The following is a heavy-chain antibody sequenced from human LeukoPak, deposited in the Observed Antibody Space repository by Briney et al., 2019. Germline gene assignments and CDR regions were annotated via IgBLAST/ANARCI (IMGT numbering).Heavy chain of an antibody. CDR3: AREGATAGFDY. CDR1: GGSFSGYY. D-gene: IGHD6-13*01. V-gene: IGHV4-34*01. Sequence: PSETLSLTCAVYGGSFSGYYWSWIRQPPGKGLEWIGEINHSGSTNYNPSLKSRVTISVDTSKNQFSLKLSSVTAADTAVYYCAREGATAGFDYWGQGTLVTVSS. CDR2: INHSGST. J-gene: IGHJ4*02.